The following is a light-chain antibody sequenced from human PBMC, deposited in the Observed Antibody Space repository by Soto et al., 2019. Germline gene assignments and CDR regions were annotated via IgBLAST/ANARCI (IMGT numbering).Light chain of an antibody. CDR3: QQYGSSPWT. CDR1: QSVSSSY. V-gene: IGKV3-20*01. CDR2: GAS. J-gene: IGKJ1*01. Sequence: EIVLTQSPGTLSLSPGERATLSCRASQSVSSSYLAWYQQKPGQAPKLLIYGASSRHTGIPERFSGSASGTDFTLTISRLEPEDFAVYYCQQYGSSPWTFGQGTKVDIK.